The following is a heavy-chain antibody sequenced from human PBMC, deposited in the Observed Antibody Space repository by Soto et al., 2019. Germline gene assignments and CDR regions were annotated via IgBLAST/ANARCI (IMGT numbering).Heavy chain of an antibody. CDR2: IYYSGST. Sequence: PSETLSLTFTVSGGSISSGDYYWSWIRQPPGKGMELIGYIYYSGSTYYNPSLNSRVTISVDTSKNQFSLKLSSVAAADTAVYYCASDGNYYDTSGYLDXWGQGTLVTVSX. V-gene: IGHV4-30-4*01. J-gene: IGHJ4*02. D-gene: IGHD3-22*01. CDR3: ASDGNYYDTSGYLDX. CDR1: GGSISSGDYY.